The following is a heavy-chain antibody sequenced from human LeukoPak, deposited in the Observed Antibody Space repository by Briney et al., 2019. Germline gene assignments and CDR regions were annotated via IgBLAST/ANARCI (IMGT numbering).Heavy chain of an antibody. CDR3: TRGARVFPDYYYYMDV. Sequence: PSETLSLTCAVYGGSFSGYYWSWIRQPPGKGLEWIGEINHSGSTNYNPSLESRVTISVDTSKNQFSLKLSSVTAADTAVYYCTRGARVFPDYYYYMDVWGKGTTVTVSS. D-gene: IGHD2-21*01. CDR2: INHSGST. J-gene: IGHJ6*03. CDR1: GGSFSGYY. V-gene: IGHV4-34*01.